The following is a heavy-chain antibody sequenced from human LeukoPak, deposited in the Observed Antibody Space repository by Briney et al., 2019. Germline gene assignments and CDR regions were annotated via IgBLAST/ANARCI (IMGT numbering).Heavy chain of an antibody. CDR1: GGSIGSYY. D-gene: IGHD3-9*01. V-gene: IGHV4-4*07. Sequence: SETLSLTCTVSGGSIGSYYWSWIRQPAGKGLEWIGRIYTSGSTNYNPSLKSRVTMSVDTSKNQFSLKLSSVTAADTAVYYCARDSYDILTGYRHFDYWGQGTLVTVSS. CDR2: IYTSGST. J-gene: IGHJ4*02. CDR3: ARDSYDILTGYRHFDY.